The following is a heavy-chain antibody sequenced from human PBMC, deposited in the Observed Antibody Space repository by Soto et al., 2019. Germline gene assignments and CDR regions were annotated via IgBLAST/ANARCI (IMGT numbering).Heavy chain of an antibody. CDR3: ARDKITGLFDY. J-gene: IGHJ4*02. V-gene: IGHV4-31*03. CDR2: IYNSGST. Sequence: PSETLSLTCTVSGGSMSSGGYYWSWIRQHPGKGLEWIGYIYNSGSTYYNPSLKSRVTISVDTSKNQFSLKLSSVTAADTAVYNCARDKITGLFDYWGQGTLVTVSS. CDR1: GGSMSSGGYY. D-gene: IGHD2-8*02.